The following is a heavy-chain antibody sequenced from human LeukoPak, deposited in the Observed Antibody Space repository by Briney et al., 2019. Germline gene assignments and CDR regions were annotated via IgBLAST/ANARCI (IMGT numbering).Heavy chain of an antibody. J-gene: IGHJ4*02. CDR2: IIPIFGTA. Sequence: SVKVSCKASGGTFISYAISWVRQAPGQGLEWMGGIIPIFGTANYAQKFQGRVTITADESTSTAYMELSSLRSEDTAVYYCARPILYYYDSSGQHFDYWGQGTLVTVSS. D-gene: IGHD3-22*01. V-gene: IGHV1-69*13. CDR1: GGTFISYA. CDR3: ARPILYYYDSSGQHFDY.